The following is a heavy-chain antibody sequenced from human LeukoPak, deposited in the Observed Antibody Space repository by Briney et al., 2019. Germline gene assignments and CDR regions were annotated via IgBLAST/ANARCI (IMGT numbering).Heavy chain of an antibody. J-gene: IGHJ4*02. CDR1: GGSFSGYY. Sequence: SETLSLTCAVYGGSFSGYYWSWIRQPPGKGLEWIGEINHSGSTNYNPSLESRVTISVDTSKNLFSLKLSSVTAADTAVYYCARLSGIAVAETDYWGQGTLVTVSS. V-gene: IGHV4-34*01. CDR2: INHSGST. D-gene: IGHD6-19*01. CDR3: ARLSGIAVAETDY.